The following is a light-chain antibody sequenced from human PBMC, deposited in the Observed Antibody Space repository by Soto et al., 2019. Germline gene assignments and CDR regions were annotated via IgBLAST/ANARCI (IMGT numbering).Light chain of an antibody. CDR1: QSVTTY. CDR3: QQRSNWPRS. V-gene: IGKV3-11*01. Sequence: EIVLTQSPATLSLSPGERATLSCRASQSVTTYLAWYQQKPGQAPRLLIYDASNRASGIPARFSGSGSGTDFTFTISSLEPEDFAVYYCQQRSNWPRSFGGGTKVEIK. CDR2: DAS. J-gene: IGKJ4*01.